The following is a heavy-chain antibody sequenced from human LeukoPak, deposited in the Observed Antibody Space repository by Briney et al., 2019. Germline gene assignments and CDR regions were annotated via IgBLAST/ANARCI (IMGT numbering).Heavy chain of an antibody. J-gene: IGHJ6*03. CDR1: GFTFSSYE. V-gene: IGHV3-48*03. CDR2: ISSSGSTI. D-gene: IGHD2-15*01. Sequence: GGSLRLSCAASGFTFSSYEMNWVRQAPGKGLEWVSYISSSGSTIYYADSVKGRYTISRDNAKNSLYLQMNSLRAEDTAVYYCAGAADCSGGSCYYYYMDVWGKGTTVTVSS. CDR3: AGAADCSGGSCYYYYMDV.